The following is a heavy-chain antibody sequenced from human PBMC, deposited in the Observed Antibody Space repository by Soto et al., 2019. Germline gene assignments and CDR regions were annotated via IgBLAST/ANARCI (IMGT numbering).Heavy chain of an antibody. J-gene: IGHJ5*02. Sequence: SETLSLTCTVSGDSSSTGAYYWSWIRHRPGKGLEWIGYIYFSGSTYYNPSLKSRVTISLDSSKNQFSLNLTSLTAADTAVYYFARDPRQEAGGVHPWGQATLVTVSS. CDR1: GDSSSTGAYY. D-gene: IGHD6-13*01. CDR3: ARDPRQEAGGVHP. CDR2: IYFSGST. V-gene: IGHV4-31*03.